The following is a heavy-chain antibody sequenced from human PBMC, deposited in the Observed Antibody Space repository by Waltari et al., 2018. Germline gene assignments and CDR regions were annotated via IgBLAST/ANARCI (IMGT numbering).Heavy chain of an antibody. CDR3: ARGGHFDWLPTDY. V-gene: IGHV3-74*01. D-gene: IGHD3-9*01. CDR2: IHADGSAT. Sequence: EVQLLESGGGLVQPGGSLRLPCKASGFPFSSYWMYWVRQAPGKGLVWVSRIHADGSATTYADSVMGRFTISRDNAKNTVFLQMNSLRAEDTAVYYCARGGHFDWLPTDYWGQGTLVTVSS. J-gene: IGHJ4*02. CDR1: GFPFSSYW.